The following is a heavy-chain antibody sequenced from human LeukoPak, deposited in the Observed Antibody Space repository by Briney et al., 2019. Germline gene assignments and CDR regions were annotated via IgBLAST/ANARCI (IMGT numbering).Heavy chain of an antibody. J-gene: IGHJ3*02. CDR2: IWYDGSNK. V-gene: IGHV3-33*01. CDR1: GFTFSSYG. Sequence: PGGSLRLSCAASGFTFSSYGMHWVRQAPGKGLEWVAVIWYDGSNKYYADSVKGRFTISRDNSKNTLYLQMNSLRAEDTAVYYCARDNYYDSSGHYPYDAFDIWGQGTMVTVSS. D-gene: IGHD3-22*01. CDR3: ARDNYYDSSGHYPYDAFDI.